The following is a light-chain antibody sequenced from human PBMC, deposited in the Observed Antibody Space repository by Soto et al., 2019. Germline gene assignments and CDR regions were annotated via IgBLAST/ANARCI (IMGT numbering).Light chain of an antibody. Sequence: EIVFTQSPGTLSLSPGERATLSCRASQSVSSSYLAWYQQKPGQAPRFLIYGASSRATGIPDRFSGSGSGTDFTLTITRLEPEDFAVYYCQQYDSSPITFGQGTRLEIK. CDR2: GAS. CDR1: QSVSSSY. V-gene: IGKV3-20*01. J-gene: IGKJ5*01. CDR3: QQYDSSPIT.